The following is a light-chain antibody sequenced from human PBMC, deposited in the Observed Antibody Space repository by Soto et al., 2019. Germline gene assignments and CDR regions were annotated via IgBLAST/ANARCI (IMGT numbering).Light chain of an antibody. CDR1: QSVSSSY. V-gene: IGKV3-20*01. J-gene: IGKJ5*01. CDR3: DEYGSSPLVT. CDR2: GAS. Sequence: EIVLTQSPGTLSLSPGERATLSCRASQSVSSSYLAWYQQKPGQAPRRLIYGASSRDTGIPDRFSGSGSGTDFTLTISRLAPEDFAVYYCDEYGSSPLVTCGNWTRLVIK.